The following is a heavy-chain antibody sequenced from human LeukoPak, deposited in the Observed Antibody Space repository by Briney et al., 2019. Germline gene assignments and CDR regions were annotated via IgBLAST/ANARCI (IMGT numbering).Heavy chain of an antibody. Sequence: PSETLSLTCAVYGGSFSGYYWRWIRPPPPKGVEGIGEINHSGSTNYNPSLKSRVTISVDTSKNQFSLKLSSVTAADTAVYYCARGTGGSCYLNYYYYMDVWGKGTTVTVSS. D-gene: IGHD2-15*01. J-gene: IGHJ6*03. CDR3: ARGTGGSCYLNYYYYMDV. CDR2: INHSGST. V-gene: IGHV4-34*01. CDR1: GGSFSGYY.